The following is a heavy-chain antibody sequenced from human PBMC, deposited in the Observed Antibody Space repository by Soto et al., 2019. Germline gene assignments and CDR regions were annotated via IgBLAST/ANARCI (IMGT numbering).Heavy chain of an antibody. CDR2: INPNSGGT. J-gene: IGHJ5*02. V-gene: IGHV1-2*04. Sequence: QVQLVQSGAEVKKPGASVKVSCKASGYTFTGYYMHWVRQAPGQGLEWMGWINPNSGGTNYAQKFQGWVTMTRDTSISTAYMELSRLRSDDTAVYYCARGHRDIVVVPAAMPFDPWGQGTLVTVSS. CDR1: GYTFTGYY. CDR3: ARGHRDIVVVPAAMPFDP. D-gene: IGHD2-2*01.